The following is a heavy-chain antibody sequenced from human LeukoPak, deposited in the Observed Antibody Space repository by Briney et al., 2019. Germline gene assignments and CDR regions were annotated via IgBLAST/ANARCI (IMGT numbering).Heavy chain of an antibody. J-gene: IGHJ6*02. D-gene: IGHD2/OR15-2a*01. CDR2: ISTDGSST. CDR1: GFTFSRYW. V-gene: IGHV3-74*01. Sequence: GGPLRLSCAASGFTFSRYWMHWLRQAPGKGLVWVSRISTDGSSTTYADSVKGRFTISRDNGRNTLYLQMYSLRAEDTAVYYCASYLTSIPSGMDVWGQETTVTVSS. CDR3: ASYLTSIPSGMDV.